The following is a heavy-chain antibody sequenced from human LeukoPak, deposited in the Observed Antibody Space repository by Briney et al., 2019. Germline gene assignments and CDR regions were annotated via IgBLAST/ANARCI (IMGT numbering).Heavy chain of an antibody. Sequence: PGGSLRLSCAASGFTFSSYSMNWVRQAPGKGLEWVSYISSSSSTIYYADSVKGRFTISRDNAKNSLYLQMNSLRAEDTAVYYCARDFAEYCSGGSCYHFDIWGQGTMVTVSS. V-gene: IGHV3-48*01. J-gene: IGHJ3*02. CDR1: GFTFSSYS. D-gene: IGHD2-15*01. CDR3: ARDFAEYCSGGSCYHFDI. CDR2: ISSSSSTI.